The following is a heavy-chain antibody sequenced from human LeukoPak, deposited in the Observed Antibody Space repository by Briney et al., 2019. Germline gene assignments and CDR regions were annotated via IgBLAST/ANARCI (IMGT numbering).Heavy chain of an antibody. CDR1: GGSFSGYY. CDR2: INHSGST. Sequence: SETLSLTCAVYGGSFSGYYWSWIRQPPGKGLEWIGEINHSGSTNYNPSLKSRVTISVDTSKNQFSLKLSSVTAADTAVYYCARDRSASVFDYWGQGTLVTVSS. CDR3: ARDRSASVFDY. D-gene: IGHD6-25*01. J-gene: IGHJ4*02. V-gene: IGHV4-34*01.